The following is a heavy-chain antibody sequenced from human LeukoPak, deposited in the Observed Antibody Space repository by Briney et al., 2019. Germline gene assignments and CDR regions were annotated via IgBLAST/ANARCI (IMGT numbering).Heavy chain of an antibody. CDR2: MNPNSGNT. D-gene: IGHD5-18*01. Sequence: GASVKVSCKASGYTFTSYDINWVRQATGQRLEWMGWMNPNSGNTGYAQKFQGRVTMTRNTSISTAYMELSSLRSEDTAVYYCASGRGYSYGQFDYWGHGTLVTVSS. J-gene: IGHJ4*01. CDR3: ASGRGYSYGQFDY. CDR1: GYTFTSYD. V-gene: IGHV1-8*01.